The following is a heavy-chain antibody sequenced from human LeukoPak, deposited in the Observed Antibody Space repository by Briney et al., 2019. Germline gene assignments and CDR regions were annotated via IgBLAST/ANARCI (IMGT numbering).Heavy chain of an antibody. V-gene: IGHV4-38-2*02. CDR3: ARDFAFDI. CDR1: GYSISSGYY. CDR2: IYHSGST. Sequence: SETLSLTCTVSGYSISSGYYWGWIRQPPGKGLEWIGSIYHSGSTYYNPSLKSRVTISVDTSKNQFSLKLSSVTAADTAVHYCARDFAFDIWGQGTMVTVSS. J-gene: IGHJ3*02.